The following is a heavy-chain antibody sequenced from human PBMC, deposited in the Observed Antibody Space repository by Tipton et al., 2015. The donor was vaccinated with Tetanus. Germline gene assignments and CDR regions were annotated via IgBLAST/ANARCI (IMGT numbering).Heavy chain of an antibody. CDR1: GGSVTNYY. J-gene: IGHJ3*02. Sequence: TLSLTCSVSGGSVTNYYWSWIRQPPGKGLEWIGYIYSSGASNYSPSFNPSLKSRLTISVATSKIQFSLKLSSVTAADTAVYYCARYGKGYCSGGDCYSDGFDIWGQGTMVTVSS. V-gene: IGHV4-59*02. CDR3: ARYGKGYCSGGDCYSDGFDI. CDR2: IYSSGAS. D-gene: IGHD2-15*01.